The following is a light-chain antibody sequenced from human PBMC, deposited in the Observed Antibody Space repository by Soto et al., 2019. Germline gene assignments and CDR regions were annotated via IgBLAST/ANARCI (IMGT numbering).Light chain of an antibody. V-gene: IGLV1-40*01. Sequence: QPVLTQPPSVSGAPGQRVTISCTGSNSNIGAGYDVNWYQHLPGTAPKLLIYGDTIRPSGVPDRFSGSKSATSASLAIAGLKVEDEGDYYCQSYDSSLSGPVLFGGGTKLTVL. J-gene: IGLJ2*01. CDR1: NSNIGAGYD. CDR3: QSYDSSLSGPVL. CDR2: GDT.